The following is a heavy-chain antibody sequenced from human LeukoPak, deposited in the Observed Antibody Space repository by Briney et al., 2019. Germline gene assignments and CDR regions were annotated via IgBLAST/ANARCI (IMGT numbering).Heavy chain of an antibody. CDR3: ARVRVSSSSHPWYFDY. D-gene: IGHD6-19*01. V-gene: IGHV4-59*01. CDR2: IYYSGST. Sequence: SETLSLTCTVSRGSMSSYYWSWIRQPPGKGLEWIGYIYYSGSTNYNPSLKSRVNISVDTSKDQFSLKLTSVTAADTAVYYCARVRVSSSSHPWYFDYWGQGTLATVSS. CDR1: RGSMSSYY. J-gene: IGHJ4*02.